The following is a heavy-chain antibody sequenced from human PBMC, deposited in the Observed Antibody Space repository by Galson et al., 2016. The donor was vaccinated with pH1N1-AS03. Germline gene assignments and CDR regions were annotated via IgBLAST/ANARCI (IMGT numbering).Heavy chain of an antibody. CDR2: ISGSSRGGNI. J-gene: IGHJ5*02. CDR1: GFKISTYA. V-gene: IGHV3-23*01. D-gene: IGHD2-2*01. Sequence: SLRLSCAGSGFKISTYAINWVRQAPGKGLEWVTGISGSSRGGNIYYADSVKGRFTISRDTSKNTVYLQMNSLSTEDTAVYYCATEKVPGGEDYRGWFDPWGQGTLVTVSS. CDR3: ATEKVPGGEDYRGWFDP.